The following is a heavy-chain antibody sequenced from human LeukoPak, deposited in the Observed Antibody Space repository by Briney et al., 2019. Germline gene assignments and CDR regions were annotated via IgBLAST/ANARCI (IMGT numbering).Heavy chain of an antibody. CDR1: GFTFSSYS. D-gene: IGHD3-10*01. J-gene: IGHJ4*02. Sequence: GGSLRLSCAASGFTFSSYSMNWVRQAPGKGLEWVSSISSSSSYIYYADSVKGRFTISRDNAKNSLYLQMNSLRAEDTAVYYCAGGAWDGSGSRDFDYWGQGTLVTVSS. CDR2: ISSSSSYI. V-gene: IGHV3-21*01. CDR3: AGGAWDGSGSRDFDY.